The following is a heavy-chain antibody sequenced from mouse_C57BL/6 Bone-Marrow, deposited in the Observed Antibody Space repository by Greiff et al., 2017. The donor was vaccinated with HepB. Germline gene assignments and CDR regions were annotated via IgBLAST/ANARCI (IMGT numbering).Heavy chain of an antibody. V-gene: IGHV1-85*01. CDR2: IYPRDGST. D-gene: IGHD1-1*01. Sequence: VQLQQSGPELVKPGASVKLSCKASGYTFTSYDINWVKQRPGQGLEWIGWIYPRDGSTKYNEKFKGKATLTVDTSSSTAYMELHSLTSEDSAVYYCARVPYYYGSSSWFAYWGQGTLVTVSA. J-gene: IGHJ3*01. CDR1: GYTFTSYD. CDR3: ARVPYYYGSSSWFAY.